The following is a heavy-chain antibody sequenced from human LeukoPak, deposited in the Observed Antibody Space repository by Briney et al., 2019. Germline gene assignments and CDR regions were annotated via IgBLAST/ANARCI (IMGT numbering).Heavy chain of an antibody. V-gene: IGHV3-21*01. CDR2: ISSSSSYI. CDR1: GFTFSSYS. CDR3: ATDRKVGAGVPRFDY. D-gene: IGHD1-26*01. Sequence: PGGSLRLSCAASGFTFSSYSMNWVRQAPGKGLEWVSSISSSSSYIYYVDSVKGRFTISRDNANNSLYLQMNRLTAEDTAVYYCATDRKVGAGVPRFDYWGQGALVTVPS. J-gene: IGHJ4*02.